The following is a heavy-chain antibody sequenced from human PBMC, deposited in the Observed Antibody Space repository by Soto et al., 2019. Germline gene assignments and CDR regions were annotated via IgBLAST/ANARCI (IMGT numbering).Heavy chain of an antibody. D-gene: IGHD6-19*01. Sequence: PSETLSLTCTVSGGSISSSSYYWGWIRQPPGKGLEWIGSIYYSGSTYYNPSLKSRVTISVDTSKNQFSLKLSSVTAADTAVYYRARLGHSSGWSYFDYWGQGTLVTVSS. CDR3: ARLGHSSGWSYFDY. J-gene: IGHJ4*02. V-gene: IGHV4-39*01. CDR1: GGSISSSSYY. CDR2: IYYSGST.